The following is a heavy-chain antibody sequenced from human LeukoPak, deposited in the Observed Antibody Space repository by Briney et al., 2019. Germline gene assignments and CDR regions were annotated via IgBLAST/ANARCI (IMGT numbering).Heavy chain of an antibody. V-gene: IGHV3-48*01. CDR2: ISSSSNTI. J-gene: IGHJ4*02. CDR3: ARDGETPFDY. D-gene: IGHD7-27*01. Sequence: GGSLRLSCAASGFTFSRCSMNWVRQAPGKGLEWVSYISSSSNTIYYGDSVKGRFTISRDNAKNSPYLQMNSLRAEDTAVYYCARDGETPFDYWGQGTLVTVSS. CDR1: GFTFSRCS.